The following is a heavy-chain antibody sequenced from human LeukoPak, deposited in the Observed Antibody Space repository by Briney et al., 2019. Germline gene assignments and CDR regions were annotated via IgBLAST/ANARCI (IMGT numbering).Heavy chain of an antibody. D-gene: IGHD3-10*01. Sequence: ASVKVSCKASGYTFTGYYMHWVRQAPGQGLEWMGWINPNSGGTNYAQKFQGRVTMTRDTSISTAYMELSRLRSDDTAVYYCARDPVLLWFGEVYSKHRFDPWGQGTLVTVSS. J-gene: IGHJ5*02. CDR1: GYTFTGYY. CDR3: ARDPVLLWFGEVYSKHRFDP. CDR2: INPNSGGT. V-gene: IGHV1-2*02.